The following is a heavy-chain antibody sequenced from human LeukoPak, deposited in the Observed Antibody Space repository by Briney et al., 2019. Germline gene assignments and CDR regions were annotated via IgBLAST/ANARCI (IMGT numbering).Heavy chain of an antibody. J-gene: IGHJ4*02. Sequence: ASVKVSCKASGYSFTGYYVHWVRQAPGQGLEWMGWINPDSGGTNFAQNFQGRVTMTRDTSSSTAYMEVRRLTSDDTAVYYCARHAISRGIIDYWGQGTLVTVSS. CDR1: GYSFTGYY. CDR3: ARHAISRGIIDY. CDR2: INPDSGGT. D-gene: IGHD3-10*01. V-gene: IGHV1-2*02.